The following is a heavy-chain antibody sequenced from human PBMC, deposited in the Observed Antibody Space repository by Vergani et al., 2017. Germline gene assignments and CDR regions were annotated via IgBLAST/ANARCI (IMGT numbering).Heavy chain of an antibody. CDR3: ASVPYDSSGYYSTLDLYYFDY. Sequence: QVQLVQSGAEVKKPGASVKVSCKVSGYTLTELSMHWVRQAPGKGLEWMGGFDPEDGETIYAQKFQGRVTMTEETSTDTAYMELSSLRSEDTAVYYCASVPYDSSGYYSTLDLYYFDYWGQGTLVTVSS. CDR2: FDPEDGET. CDR1: GYTLTELS. J-gene: IGHJ4*02. V-gene: IGHV1-24*01. D-gene: IGHD3-22*01.